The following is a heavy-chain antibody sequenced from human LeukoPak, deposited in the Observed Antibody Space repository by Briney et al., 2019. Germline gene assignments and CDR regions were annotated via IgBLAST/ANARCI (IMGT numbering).Heavy chain of an antibody. V-gene: IGHV1-69*13. J-gene: IGHJ3*02. CDR2: ISPIFGTA. CDR3: ARDLRYYGSGSYPYDAFDI. CDR1: GGTFSSYA. Sequence: SVKVSCKASGGTFSSYAISWVRQAPGQGLEWMGGISPIFGTANYAQKFQGRVAITADESTSTAYMELSSLRSEDTAVYYCARDLRYYGSGSYPYDAFDIWGQGTMVTVSS. D-gene: IGHD3-10*01.